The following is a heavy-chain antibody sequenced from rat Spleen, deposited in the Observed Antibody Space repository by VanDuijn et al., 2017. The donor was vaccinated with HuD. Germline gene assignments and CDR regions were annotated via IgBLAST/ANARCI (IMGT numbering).Heavy chain of an antibody. V-gene: IGHV5-29*01. D-gene: IGHD3-1*01. CDR3: ARQRGPSWFSY. Sequence: EVQLVESDGGLVQPGKSLTLSCAASGFALSDYGVAWVRQAPTKGLEWVTTISYGDSSGHSSTYYRDSVKGRFTFSRDNAKSTLYLQMNSLRSEDTATYYCARQRGPSWFSYWGQGTLVTVSS. CDR1: GFALSDYG. CDR2: ISYGDSSGHSST. J-gene: IGHJ3*01.